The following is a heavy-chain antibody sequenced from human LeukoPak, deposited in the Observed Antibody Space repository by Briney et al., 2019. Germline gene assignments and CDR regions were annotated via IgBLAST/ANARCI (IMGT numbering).Heavy chain of an antibody. D-gene: IGHD3-10*01. J-gene: IGHJ4*02. Sequence: GGSLRLSCAASGFTFSDYYMSWIRQAPGKGLEWVSYISTGGTTIYYADSVKGRFTISRDNAKNSLYLQMNSLRAEDTALYYCARDPYPGTLWGAFAYWGQGTLVTASS. CDR1: GFTFSDYY. CDR3: ARDPYPGTLWGAFAY. V-gene: IGHV3-11*04. CDR2: ISTGGTTI.